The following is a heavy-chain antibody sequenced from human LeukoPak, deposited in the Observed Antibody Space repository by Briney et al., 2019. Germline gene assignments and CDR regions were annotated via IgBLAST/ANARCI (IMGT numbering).Heavy chain of an antibody. CDR1: GFTFSSYA. CDR2: ISGSGGST. CDR3: SASSHRIAAGGDY. D-gene: IGHD6-13*01. V-gene: IGHV3-23*01. Sequence: GGSLRLSCAASGFTFSSYAMSWVRQAPGKGLEWVSAISGSGGSTYYADSVKGRFTISRDNAKNTLYLQMNSLRAEDTAVYCASASSHRIAAGGDYWGQGTLVTVSS. J-gene: IGHJ4*02.